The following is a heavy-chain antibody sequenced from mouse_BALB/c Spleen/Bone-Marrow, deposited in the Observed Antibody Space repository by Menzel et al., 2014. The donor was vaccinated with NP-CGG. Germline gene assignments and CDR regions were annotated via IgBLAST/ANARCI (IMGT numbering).Heavy chain of an antibody. CDR3: ARQLGLRWAMDY. J-gene: IGHJ4*01. CDR2: ISNGGGST. D-gene: IGHD3-1*01. Sequence: EVKVVDSGGGLVQPGGSLKLSCAASGFTFSSYTVSWVRQTPEKRLEWVAYISNGGGSTYYPDTVKGRFTISRDNAKNTLYLQMSSLKSEDTAMYYCARQLGLRWAMDYRGQGTSVTVSS. CDR1: GFTFSSYT. V-gene: IGHV5-12-2*01.